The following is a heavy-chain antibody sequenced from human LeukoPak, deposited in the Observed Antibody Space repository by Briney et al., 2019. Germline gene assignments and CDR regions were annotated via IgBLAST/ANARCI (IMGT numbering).Heavy chain of an antibody. V-gene: IGHV3-23*01. D-gene: IGHD3-10*01. CDR2: ISGSGSST. CDR1: GFTFSSHA. Sequence: GGSLRLSCVATGFTFSSHAMSWVRQAPGKGLEWVSGISGSGSSTYYADSVKGRLTISRDSSKNTLYLQMNSLRAEDTAVYYCAKGGITMVRGVLYYYYMDVWGKGTTVTVSS. J-gene: IGHJ6*03. CDR3: AKGGITMVRGVLYYYYMDV.